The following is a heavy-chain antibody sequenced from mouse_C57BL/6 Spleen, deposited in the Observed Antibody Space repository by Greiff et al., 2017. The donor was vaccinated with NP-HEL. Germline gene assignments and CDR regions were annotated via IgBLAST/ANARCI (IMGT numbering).Heavy chain of an antibody. CDR2: IDPSDSYT. J-gene: IGHJ2*01. D-gene: IGHD1-1*01. CDR3: VVVATDY. V-gene: IGHV1-50*01. CDR1: GYTFTSYW. Sequence: VQLQQSGAELVKPGASVKLSCKASGYTFTSYWMQWVKQRPGQGLEWIGEIDPSDSYTNYNQKFKGKATFTVDTSSSTAYMQLSSLTSEDSAVYYCVVVATDYWGQGTTLTVSS.